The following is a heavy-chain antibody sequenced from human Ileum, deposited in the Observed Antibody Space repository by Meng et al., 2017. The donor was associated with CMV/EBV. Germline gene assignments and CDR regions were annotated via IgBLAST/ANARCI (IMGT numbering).Heavy chain of an antibody. CDR1: GDSVSSNSVT. CDR2: TYYRSKWYN. D-gene: IGHD3-22*01. V-gene: IGHV6-1*01. J-gene: IGHJ4*02. Sequence: QVPLQQSGPGLVKPSQTLPLTCAISGDSVSSNSVTWNWIRQSPSRGLEWLGRTYYRSKWYNDYAVSVKSRITINPDTSKNQFSLQLNSMTPEDTAVYYCTRAYYYDSSGYYDYWGQGTLVTVSS. CDR3: TRAYYYDSSGYYDY.